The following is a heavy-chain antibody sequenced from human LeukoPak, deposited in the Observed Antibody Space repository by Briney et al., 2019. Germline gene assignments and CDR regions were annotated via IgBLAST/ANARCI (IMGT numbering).Heavy chain of an antibody. Sequence: GGSMTLACLPYGFSFNIYRMKWVRPAPGDILEGVAVISYDGSNKYYADSVKGRFTISRDNSKNTLYLQMNSLRAEDTAVYYCARERHGALRAFDIWGQGTMVTVSS. CDR2: ISYDGSNK. J-gene: IGHJ3*02. CDR1: GFSFNIYR. CDR3: ARERHGALRAFDI. D-gene: IGHD4-17*01. V-gene: IGHV3-30*03.